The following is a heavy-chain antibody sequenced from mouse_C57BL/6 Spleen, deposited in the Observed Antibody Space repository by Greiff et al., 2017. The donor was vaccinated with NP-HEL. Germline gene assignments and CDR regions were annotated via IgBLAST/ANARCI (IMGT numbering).Heavy chain of an antibody. CDR3: ARGNYGAMDY. J-gene: IGHJ4*01. D-gene: IGHD2-1*01. V-gene: IGHV5-4*01. Sequence: EVQVVESGGGLVKPGGSLKLSCAASGFTFSSYAMSWVRQTPEKRLEWVATISDGGSYTYYPANVKGRFTISRDNAKNNRYLQMSHLKSEDTAMYYCARGNYGAMDYWGQGTSVTVSS. CDR1: GFTFSSYA. CDR2: ISDGGSYT.